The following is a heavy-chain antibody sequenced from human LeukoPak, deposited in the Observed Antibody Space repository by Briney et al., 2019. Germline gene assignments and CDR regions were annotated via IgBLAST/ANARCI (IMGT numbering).Heavy chain of an antibody. J-gene: IGHJ5*02. CDR1: GYSISNRYY. Sequence: SETLSLTCTVSGYSISNRYYWGWIRQPPGKGLEWIGYIYYSGSTNCNPSLKSRVTISVDTSKNQFSLKLSSVTAADTAVYYCARGLNWFDPWGQGTLVTVSS. V-gene: IGHV4-59*01. CDR3: ARGLNWFDP. CDR2: IYYSGST.